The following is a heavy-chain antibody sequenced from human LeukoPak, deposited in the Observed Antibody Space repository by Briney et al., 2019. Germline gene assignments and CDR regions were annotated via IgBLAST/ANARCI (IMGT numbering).Heavy chain of an antibody. V-gene: IGHV3-7*01. Sequence: PGGSLRLSCVASGFTFSSYWMSWVRQAPGKGLEWVANIKQDGSEKYYVDSVKGRFTISRDNAKNSLYLQMNSLRAEDTAVYYCAREYSGSASFDYWGQGTLVTVSS. CDR1: GFTFSSYW. CDR3: AREYSGSASFDY. D-gene: IGHD1-26*01. J-gene: IGHJ4*02. CDR2: IKQDGSEK.